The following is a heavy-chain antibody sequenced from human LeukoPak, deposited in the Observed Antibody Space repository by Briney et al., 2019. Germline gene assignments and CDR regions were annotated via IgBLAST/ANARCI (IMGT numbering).Heavy chain of an antibody. CDR1: GGSISSSNW. CDR3: ARGRGSSFYNWFDP. CDR2: IYHSGST. Sequence: PSGTLSLTCAVSGGSISSSNWWSWVRQPPGKGLEWIGEIYHSGSTNYNPSLKSRVTISVDKSKNQFSLKLSSVTAADTAVYYCARGRGSSFYNWFDPWGQGTLVTVSS. J-gene: IGHJ5*02. V-gene: IGHV4-4*02. D-gene: IGHD6-6*01.